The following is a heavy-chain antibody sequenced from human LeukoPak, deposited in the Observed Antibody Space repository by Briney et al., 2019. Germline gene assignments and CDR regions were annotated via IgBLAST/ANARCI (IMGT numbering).Heavy chain of an antibody. J-gene: IGHJ2*01. CDR1: GGSVSSGSYY. D-gene: IGHD1-1*01. Sequence: SETLSLTCTVSGGSVSSGSYYWSWIRQPPGKGLEWIGYIYYSGSTNCNPSLKSRVTISVNTSKNQFSLKLSSVTAADTAVYYCARDLPRVERHDWYFDLWGRGTLVTVSS. CDR3: ARDLPRVERHDWYFDL. CDR2: IYYSGST. V-gene: IGHV4-61*01.